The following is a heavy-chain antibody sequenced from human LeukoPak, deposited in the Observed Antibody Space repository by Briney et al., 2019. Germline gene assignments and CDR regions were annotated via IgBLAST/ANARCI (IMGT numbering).Heavy chain of an antibody. V-gene: IGHV1-2*02. CDR3: ASGTPNYYYGSGSYYLGF. CDR1: GYTFTGYY. J-gene: IGHJ4*02. CDR2: INPNSGGT. Sequence: GASVKVSCKASGYTFTGYYMHWVRQAPGQGLEWMGWINPNSGGTNYAQKFQGRVTMARDTSISTAYMELSRLRSDDTAVYYCASGTPNYYYGSGSYYLGFWGQGTLVTVSS. D-gene: IGHD3-10*01.